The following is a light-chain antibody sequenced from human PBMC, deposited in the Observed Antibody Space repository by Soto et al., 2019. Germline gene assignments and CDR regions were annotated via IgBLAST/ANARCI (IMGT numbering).Light chain of an antibody. CDR3: SAYTARSTLV. Sequence: QSVLTQPASVSGSPGQSITISCTGTSSTVGGFNVVSWYQQHPGKAPKVIIYEGIKRPSGVSNRFSGSNSGSTASLTISGLQAEDEADYYCSAYTARSTLVFGGGTKVTVL. V-gene: IGLV2-14*02. J-gene: IGLJ3*02. CDR2: EGI. CDR1: SSTVGGFNV.